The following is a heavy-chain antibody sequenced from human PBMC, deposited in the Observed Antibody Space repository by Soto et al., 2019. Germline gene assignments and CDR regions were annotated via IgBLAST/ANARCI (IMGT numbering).Heavy chain of an antibody. CDR1: GGTFNNFA. Sequence: QVQLVQSGAEVKKPGSSVKVSCKASGGTFNNFAFNWVRQAPGQGLEWMGGLIPIFGSGHYAQKFQGRVTITADESKSTVYMERSSLSSEDTGVYCCGRGSRSWYLDYWGQGTLVTVSS. CDR3: GRGSRSWYLDY. CDR2: LIPIFGSG. J-gene: IGHJ4*02. V-gene: IGHV1-69*12. D-gene: IGHD6-13*01.